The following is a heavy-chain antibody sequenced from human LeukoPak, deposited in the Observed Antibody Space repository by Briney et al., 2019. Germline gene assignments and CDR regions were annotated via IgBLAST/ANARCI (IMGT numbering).Heavy chain of an antibody. Sequence: GGSLRLLCAASGFTVSSNYMSWARQAPGKGLEWVSVNYSGGSTYYADSVKGRFTISRDNSKKTMYLQMNSLRAEDTAVYYCARVGSGWLTFDYWGQGTLVTVSS. J-gene: IGHJ4*02. D-gene: IGHD6-19*01. CDR2: NYSGGST. V-gene: IGHV3-53*01. CDR1: GFTVSSNY. CDR3: ARVGSGWLTFDY.